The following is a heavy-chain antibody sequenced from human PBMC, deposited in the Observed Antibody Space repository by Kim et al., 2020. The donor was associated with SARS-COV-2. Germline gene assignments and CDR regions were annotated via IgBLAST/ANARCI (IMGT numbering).Heavy chain of an antibody. Sequence: SETLSLTCTVSGGSISSYYWSWIRQPPGKGLEWIGYIYYSGSTNYNPSLKSRVTISVDTSKNQFSLKLSSVTAADTAVYYCARHKSGYSSGWPSSPYFDYWGQGTLVTVSS. CDR3: ARHKSGYSSGWPSSPYFDY. CDR2: IYYSGST. CDR1: GGSISSYY. D-gene: IGHD6-19*01. V-gene: IGHV4-59*08. J-gene: IGHJ4*02.